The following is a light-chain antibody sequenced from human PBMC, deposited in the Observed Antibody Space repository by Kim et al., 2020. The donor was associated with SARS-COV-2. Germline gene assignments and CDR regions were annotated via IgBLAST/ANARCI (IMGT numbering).Light chain of an antibody. CDR1: SSDIGGYNY. CDR3: SSYSSSGAWV. Sequence: GQSFTISCTGASSDIGGYNYVSWFQQHPGKALKLMIYDVTKWPSGISNRFSGSKSGNTASLTISGLLAEDEADYYCSSYSSSGAWVFGGGTKLIVL. J-gene: IGLJ3*02. CDR2: DVT. V-gene: IGLV2-14*03.